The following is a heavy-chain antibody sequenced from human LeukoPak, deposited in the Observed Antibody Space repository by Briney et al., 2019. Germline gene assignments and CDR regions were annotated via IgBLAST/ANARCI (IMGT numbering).Heavy chain of an antibody. CDR1: GFTFSSYS. CDR3: ARDYDSSGYTDY. D-gene: IGHD3-22*01. Sequence: PGGSLRLSCAASGFTFSSYSMHWVRQAPGKGLEWVSSISSSSSYIYYAESVKGRFTISRDNAKNSLYLQMNSPRAEDTAVYYCARDYDSSGYTDYWGQGTLVTVSS. J-gene: IGHJ4*02. CDR2: ISSSSSYI. V-gene: IGHV3-21*01.